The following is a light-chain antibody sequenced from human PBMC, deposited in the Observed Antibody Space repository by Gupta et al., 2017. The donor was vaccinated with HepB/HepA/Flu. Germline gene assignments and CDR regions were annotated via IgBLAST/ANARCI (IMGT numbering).Light chain of an antibody. CDR1: QSGLHSSNNKNY. V-gene: IGKV4-1*01. Sequence: DIVMTQSPDSLAVSLGERATINCKSSQSGLHSSNNKNYLAWYQQKPGQPPKLLIYWASTRESGVPDRFSGSGSGTDFTLTISSLQAEDVAVYYCQQDDNTPLTFGGGTKVEIK. CDR2: WAS. CDR3: QQDDNTPLT. J-gene: IGKJ4*01.